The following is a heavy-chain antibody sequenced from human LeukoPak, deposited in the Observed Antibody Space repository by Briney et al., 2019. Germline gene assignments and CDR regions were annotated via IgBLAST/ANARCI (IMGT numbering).Heavy chain of an antibody. CDR2: INPNSGGT. CDR1: GYTFTGYY. D-gene: IGHD1-1*01. CDR3: AREATGTTGNYYGMDV. V-gene: IGHV1-2*02. Sequence: ASVRVSCTASGYTFTGYYMHWVRQAPGHGLEWRGWINPNSGGTNYAQKFQGRVTMTRDTSISTAYMELSRLRSDDTAVYYCAREATGTTGNYYGMDVWGQGTTVTVSS. J-gene: IGHJ6*02.